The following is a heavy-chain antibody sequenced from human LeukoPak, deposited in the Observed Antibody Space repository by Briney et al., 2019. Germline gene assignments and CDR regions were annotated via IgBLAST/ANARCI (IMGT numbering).Heavy chain of an antibody. CDR3: ARAKHSSSWYYRYFDY. CDR2: INPNSGST. Sequence: ASVKVSCKASGYTFTGYYMHWVRQAPGQGLEWMGWINPNSGSTNYAQKFQGWVTMTRDTSISTAYMELSRLRSDDTAVYYCARAKHSSSWYYRYFDYWGQGTLVTVSS. J-gene: IGHJ4*02. D-gene: IGHD6-13*01. CDR1: GYTFTGYY. V-gene: IGHV1-2*04.